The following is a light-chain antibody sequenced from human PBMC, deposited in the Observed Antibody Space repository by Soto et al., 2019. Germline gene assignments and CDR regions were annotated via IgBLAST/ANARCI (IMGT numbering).Light chain of an antibody. CDR2: DAS. V-gene: IGKV3-20*01. CDR1: QSVSNNY. Sequence: EIVLTQSPGTLSLSPGERATLSCRASQSVSNNYLAWYQQKPGQAPRFLIYDASSRATGIPDRFSGSESGTDLTRTISRLEPEDFAVYYCQQYGSTPHTFGGGTKGDIK. CDR3: QQYGSTPHT. J-gene: IGKJ4*01.